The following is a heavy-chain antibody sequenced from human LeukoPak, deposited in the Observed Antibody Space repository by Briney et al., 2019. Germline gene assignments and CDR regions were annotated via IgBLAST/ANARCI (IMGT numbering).Heavy chain of an antibody. J-gene: IGHJ1*01. CDR2: IKSDGNT. D-gene: IGHD3-22*01. CDR3: ARVPSEIGGYYPEYFRH. V-gene: IGHV3-74*01. Sequence: GGSLRLSCAVSGFTVSSYWMHWVRQGPGKGLVWVSRIKSDGNTNYADSVKGRFTISRDNAKNTVSLQMNSLRAEDTGVYYCARVPSEIGGYYPEYFRHWGQGTLVTVSS. CDR1: GFTVSSYW.